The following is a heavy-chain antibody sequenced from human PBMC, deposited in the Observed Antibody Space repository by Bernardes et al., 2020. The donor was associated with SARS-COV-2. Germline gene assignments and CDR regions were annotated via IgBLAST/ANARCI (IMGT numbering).Heavy chain of an antibody. D-gene: IGHD2-8*01. Sequence: SVKVSCQASGYAFTYRFLHWVRQAPGQAPEWMGCITPFNGNTNYAQKFQDRVTITRDRSTSTAYMELSSLRSEDTAMYYCATGYYPNGVCRDNYGMDVWGQGTTVTVSS. V-gene: IGHV1-45*02. CDR1: GYAFTYRF. CDR2: ITPFNGNT. CDR3: ATGYYPNGVCRDNYGMDV. J-gene: IGHJ6*02.